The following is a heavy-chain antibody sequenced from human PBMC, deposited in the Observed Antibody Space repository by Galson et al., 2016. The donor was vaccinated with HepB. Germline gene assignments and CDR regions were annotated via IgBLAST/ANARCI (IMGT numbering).Heavy chain of an antibody. D-gene: IGHD3-10*01. J-gene: IGHJ4*02. Sequence: SLRLSCAASGFKFSSYAMGWVRQAPGKGLEWVSAISGAGFNTYYADSVRGRFTVSRDNSRNTLYLQMHSLTAEDTALDYCAKDGNWFQLFTASLGDYWGQGTLVIVSS. CDR3: AKDGNWFQLFTASLGDY. V-gene: IGHV3-23*01. CDR2: ISGAGFNT. CDR1: GFKFSSYA.